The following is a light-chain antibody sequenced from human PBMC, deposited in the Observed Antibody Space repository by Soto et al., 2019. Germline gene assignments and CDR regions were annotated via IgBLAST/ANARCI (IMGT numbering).Light chain of an antibody. J-gene: IGKJ1*01. CDR1: QSVRNNY. Sequence: ETVLTQSPGTLSLSPGDRATLSCRASQSVRNNYLAWLQQQPDQAPSLLIAGASTSATCVPDRFSGSGSGTAFTLTISKPEDEDFEVYYYQNNGGSRTFGQGTKVE. CDR2: GAS. CDR3: QNNGGSRT. V-gene: IGKV3-20*01.